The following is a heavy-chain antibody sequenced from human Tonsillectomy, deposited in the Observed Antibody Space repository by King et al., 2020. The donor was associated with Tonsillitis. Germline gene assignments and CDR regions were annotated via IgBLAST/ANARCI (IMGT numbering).Heavy chain of an antibody. Sequence: QLVQSGGGVVRPGRSLRLSCAASGFTFSNYGMNWVRQAPGEGLEWVAVISYDGSNKYYADCVKGRFTISRDNSKHTLYLQMNSLRVEDTAVYYCAKYLCSDGIDVWGQGTTVTVSS. V-gene: IGHV3-30*18. J-gene: IGHJ6*02. CDR1: GFTFSNYG. D-gene: IGHD2-21*01. CDR3: AKYLCSDGIDV. CDR2: ISYDGSNK.